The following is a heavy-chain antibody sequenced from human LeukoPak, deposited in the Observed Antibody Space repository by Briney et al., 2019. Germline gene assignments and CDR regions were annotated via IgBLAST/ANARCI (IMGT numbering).Heavy chain of an antibody. D-gene: IGHD6-13*01. Sequence: SQTLSLTCTVSGGSFSSGGYYWSWLRQPPGTGLEWLREINHSGSTNYNPSLKSRVTISVDTSKNQFSLKLSSVTAADTAVYYCARTYSSSWYPYEYFQHWGQGTLVTVSS. J-gene: IGHJ1*01. CDR3: ARTYSSSWYPYEYFQH. CDR1: GGSFSSGGYY. CDR2: INHSGST. V-gene: IGHV4-34*01.